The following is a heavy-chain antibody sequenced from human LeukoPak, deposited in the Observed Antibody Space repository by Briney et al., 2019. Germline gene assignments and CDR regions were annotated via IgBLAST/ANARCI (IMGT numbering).Heavy chain of an antibody. J-gene: IGHJ4*02. CDR3: ARMDDGYSGKRYYFDY. D-gene: IGHD2-15*01. CDR1: GGTFSSYA. CDR2: IIPILGIA. Sequence: SVKVSCKASGGTFSSYAISWVRQAPGQGLEWMGRIIPILGIANYAQKFQGRVTITADKSTSTAYMELSSLRSEDTAVYYCARMDDGYSGKRYYFDYWGQGTLVTVSS. V-gene: IGHV1-69*04.